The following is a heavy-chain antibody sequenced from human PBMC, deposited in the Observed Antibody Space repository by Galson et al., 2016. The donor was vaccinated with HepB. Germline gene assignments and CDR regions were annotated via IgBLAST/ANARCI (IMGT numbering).Heavy chain of an antibody. V-gene: IGHV3-30*04. CDR2: VSYDGSNK. J-gene: IGHJ4*02. Sequence: SLRLSCAASGFIFSNYPMHWVRQPPGKGLEWVAIVSYDGSNKYYAGSVKGRFTISRDNSKNTLYLQMNSLRAEDTAVYYCARADMVPTSPFDSWGQGTLVTVSS. D-gene: IGHD5-12*01. CDR3: ARADMVPTSPFDS. CDR1: GFIFSNYP.